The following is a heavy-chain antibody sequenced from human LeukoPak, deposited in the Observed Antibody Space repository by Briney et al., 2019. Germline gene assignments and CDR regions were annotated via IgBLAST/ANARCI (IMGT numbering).Heavy chain of an antibody. CDR2: IRQDGSEK. CDR1: GFTFSSYG. J-gene: IGHJ4*02. Sequence: GGSLRLSCAASGFTFSSYGMSWVRQAPGQGLEWVANIRQDGSEKYYVDSVKGRFTISRDNAKNTLYLQMDSLRAEATAVYYCARDSGVFDYWGQGTLVTVSS. V-gene: IGHV3-7*01. CDR3: ARDSGVFDY. D-gene: IGHD3-10*01.